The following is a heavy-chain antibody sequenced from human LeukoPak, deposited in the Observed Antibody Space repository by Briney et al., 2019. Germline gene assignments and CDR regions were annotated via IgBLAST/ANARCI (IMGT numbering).Heavy chain of an antibody. CDR3: ASGRRTYSSGWYDY. CDR1: GGSFSGYY. J-gene: IGHJ4*02. D-gene: IGHD6-19*01. Sequence: SETLSLSCAVYGGSFSGYYWSWVRQPPGKGLEWIGEINRSGSTNYNPSLKSRVTISVDTSKNQFSLKLSSVTAADTAVYYCASGRRTYSSGWYDYWYQGTLVTVSS. CDR2: INRSGST. V-gene: IGHV4-34*01.